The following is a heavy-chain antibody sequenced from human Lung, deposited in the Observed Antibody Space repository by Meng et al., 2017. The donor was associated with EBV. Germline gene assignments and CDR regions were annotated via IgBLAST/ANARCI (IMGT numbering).Heavy chain of an antibody. J-gene: IGHJ2*01. V-gene: IGHV6-1*01. Sequence: QVQIQKSGPGLAKPSQTLSPTCVISGDSVSSSRAAWTWIRQSPSRGLEWLGRTYYRSKWYNDYAVFVKSRITINPDTSKNQFSLQLNSVTPEDTAVYYCARGATSVFDLWGRGTLVTVSS. CDR2: TYYRSKWYN. CDR1: GDSVSSSRAA. CDR3: ARGATSVFDL.